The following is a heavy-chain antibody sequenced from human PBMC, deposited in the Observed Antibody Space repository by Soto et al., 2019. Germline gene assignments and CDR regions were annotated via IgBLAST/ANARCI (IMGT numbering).Heavy chain of an antibody. CDR3: TSPYFDWLQPSGFDY. D-gene: IGHD3-9*01. V-gene: IGHV3-73*01. J-gene: IGHJ4*02. Sequence: GGSLRLSCAASGFTFSGSAMHWVRQASGKGLEWVGRIRSKANSYATAYAASVKGRFTISRDDSKNTAYLQMNSLKTEDTAVYYCTSPYFDWLQPSGFDYWGQGTLVTVSS. CDR2: IRSKANSYAT. CDR1: GFTFSGSA.